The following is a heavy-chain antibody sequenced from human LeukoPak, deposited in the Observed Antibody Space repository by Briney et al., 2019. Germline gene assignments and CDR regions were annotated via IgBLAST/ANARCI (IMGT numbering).Heavy chain of an antibody. D-gene: IGHD6-19*01. CDR1: GFTFSDYY. Sequence: GGSLRLSCAASGFTFSDYYMSWVRQAPGKGLEWVSVIYSGGDTYYADSVKGRFTISRDNSKNTLYLQMNSLRAEDTAVYYCARVAVGAGTDYFDYWGQGTLVTVSS. V-gene: IGHV3-53*01. CDR2: IYSGGDT. CDR3: ARVAVGAGTDYFDY. J-gene: IGHJ4*02.